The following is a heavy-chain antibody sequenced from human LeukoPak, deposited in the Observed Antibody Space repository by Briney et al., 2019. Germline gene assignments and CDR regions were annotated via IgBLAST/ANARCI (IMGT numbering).Heavy chain of an antibody. D-gene: IGHD6-13*01. Sequence: GGSLRLSCAASGFTFSSYAMSWVRQAPGKGLEWVSAISGSGGSTYYADSVKGRFTISRDNSKNTLYLQMNSLRAEDTAVYYCAKAVTAYSSSWHPTGGYWGQGTLVTVSS. CDR2: ISGSGGST. J-gene: IGHJ4*02. CDR1: GFTFSSYA. V-gene: IGHV3-23*01. CDR3: AKAVTAYSSSWHPTGGY.